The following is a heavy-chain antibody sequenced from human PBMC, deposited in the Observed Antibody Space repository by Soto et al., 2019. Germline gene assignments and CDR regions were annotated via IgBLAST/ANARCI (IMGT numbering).Heavy chain of an antibody. Sequence: GASVKVSCKASGYTFTSYGISWVRQAPGQGLEWMGWISAYNGNTNYAQKLQGRVTMTTDTSASTAYMELRSLRSDDTAVYYCAALGATEKGFAFDIWGQGTMVTVSS. V-gene: IGHV1-18*01. CDR3: AALGATEKGFAFDI. CDR1: GYTFTSYG. J-gene: IGHJ3*02. CDR2: ISAYNGNT. D-gene: IGHD3-16*01.